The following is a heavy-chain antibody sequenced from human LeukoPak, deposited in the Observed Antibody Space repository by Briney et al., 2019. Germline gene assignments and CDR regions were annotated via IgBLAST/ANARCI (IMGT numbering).Heavy chain of an antibody. J-gene: IGHJ4*02. CDR2: ISSSGSSI. D-gene: IGHD3-10*01. Sequence: AGTLRLSCAASGFTFSSYEMNWVRQAPGKGLERVSYISSSGSSISYADPVKGRFTISRVNAKNSLYLQMNSLRAEDTAVYYCARVETYYYGSGSGSYFDYWGQGTLVTVPS. V-gene: IGHV3-48*03. CDR3: ARVETYYYGSGSGSYFDY. CDR1: GFTFSSYE.